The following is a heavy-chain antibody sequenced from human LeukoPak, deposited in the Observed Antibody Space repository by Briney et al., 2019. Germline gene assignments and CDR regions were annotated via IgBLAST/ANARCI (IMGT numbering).Heavy chain of an antibody. CDR3: AIHDYHSNSDAFDV. V-gene: IGHV3-48*03. D-gene: IGHD4-23*01. CDR2: ISRSGSIT. J-gene: IGHJ3*01. Sequence: PGGSLRLSCAASGFTFSSCELSWVRQAPTKGLGWVSYISRSGSITYYADSVKGRFTISRDSAKSSLYLQMNSLRAEDTAVYYCAIHDYHSNSDAFDVWGQGTMVTVSS. CDR1: GFTFSSCE.